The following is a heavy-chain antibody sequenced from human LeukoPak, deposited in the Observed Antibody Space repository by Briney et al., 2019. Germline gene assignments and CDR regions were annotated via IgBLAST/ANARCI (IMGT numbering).Heavy chain of an antibody. J-gene: IGHJ4*02. CDR3: ARGLRAYCGGDCYSIDY. D-gene: IGHD2-21*02. V-gene: IGHV1-69*04. CDR1: GGTFSSYA. CDR2: IIPIFGIA. Sequence: ASVKVSCKASGGTFSSYAISWVRQAPGQGLEWMGRIIPIFGIASYAQKFQGRVTITADKSTSTAYMELSSLRSEDTAVYYCARGLRAYCGGDCYSIDYWGQGTLVTVSS.